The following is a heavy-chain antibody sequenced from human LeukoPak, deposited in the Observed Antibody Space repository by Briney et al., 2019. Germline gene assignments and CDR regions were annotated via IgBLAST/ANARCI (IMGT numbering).Heavy chain of an antibody. CDR2: INHSGST. D-gene: IGHD3-10*01. CDR3: ARGGEGRNYYYYYGMDV. Sequence: SETLSLTCAVYGGSFSGYYWSWIRQPPGKGLEWIGEINHSGSTNYNPSLKSRVTISVDTSKNQFSLKLSSVTAADTAVYYCARGGEGRNYYYYYGMDVWGQGTTVTVSS. V-gene: IGHV4-34*01. J-gene: IGHJ6*02. CDR1: GGSFSGYY.